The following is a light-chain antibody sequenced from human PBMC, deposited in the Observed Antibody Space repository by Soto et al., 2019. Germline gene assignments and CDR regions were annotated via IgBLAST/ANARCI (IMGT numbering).Light chain of an antibody. CDR2: RAS. V-gene: IGKV1-39*01. Sequence: DIQMTQSPSSLSASVGDRVTISCRASQSISTYLNWYQQKPGTAPRLLIYRASSVKSGVPPRFSGGGSGRDFTLTISSLRPEDIATYFCQHSYSSPPWTFGQGTKVDIK. CDR1: QSISTY. CDR3: QHSYSSPPWT. J-gene: IGKJ1*01.